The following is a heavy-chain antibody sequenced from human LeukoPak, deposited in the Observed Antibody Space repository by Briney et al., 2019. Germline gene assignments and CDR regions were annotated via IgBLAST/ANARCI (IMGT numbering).Heavy chain of an antibody. CDR3: ARLYVDFWSGYYTLYYYYYMDV. J-gene: IGHJ6*03. CDR1: GGSISSSSYY. Sequence: PSETLSLTCPLSGGSISSSSYYWGWIRQPPGKRLEWIGSIYYSGSTYYNPSLKSRVTISVDTSKNQFSLKLSSVTAADTAVYYCARLYVDFWSGYYTLYYYYYMDVWGKGTTVTVSS. CDR2: IYYSGST. V-gene: IGHV4-39*01. D-gene: IGHD3-3*01.